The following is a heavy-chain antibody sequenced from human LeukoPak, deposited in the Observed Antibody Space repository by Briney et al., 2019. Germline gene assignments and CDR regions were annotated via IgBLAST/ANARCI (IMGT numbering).Heavy chain of an antibody. V-gene: IGHV4-4*07. D-gene: IGHD3-22*01. CDR2: IYTSGST. J-gene: IGHJ4*02. Sequence: WGTLSLTCTVSGGSIRSSYWSWFRQPAGKGLEWIGRIYTSGSTNYNPSLKSRVIMSLDTSTNDFSLNLRSVTAADTAVYFCATDDYDSAVYSYWGQGTLVTVSS. CDR3: ATDDYDSAVYSY. CDR1: GGSIRSSY.